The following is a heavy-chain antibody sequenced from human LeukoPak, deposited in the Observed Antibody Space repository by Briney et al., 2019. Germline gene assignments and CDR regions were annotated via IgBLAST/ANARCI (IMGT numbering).Heavy chain of an antibody. CDR2: IIPILGIA. V-gene: IGHV1-69*04. CDR3: ARDGIAVAGYFDY. D-gene: IGHD6-19*01. CDR1: GGTFSSYA. J-gene: IGHJ4*02. Sequence: GASVKVSCKASGGTFSSYAISWVRQAPGQGLEWMGRIIPILGIANYAQKFQGRVTITADKSTSTAYMELSSLRSEDTAGYYCARDGIAVAGYFDYWGQGTLGTVSS.